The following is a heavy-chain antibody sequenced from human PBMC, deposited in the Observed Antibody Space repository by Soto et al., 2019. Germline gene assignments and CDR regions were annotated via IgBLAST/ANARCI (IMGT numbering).Heavy chain of an antibody. Sequence: VQLVESGGSLVQPGGSLRLSCAASGFAFSDYDMHWVRQVPGKGLEVVSGIDTAGDTYYAVSVKGRFTISRENAKNSLYLQMHSLRADDTAIYYCATENYGGAVADWGQGTLVTVSS. J-gene: IGHJ4*02. D-gene: IGHD6-19*01. CDR2: IDTAGDT. CDR1: GFAFSDYD. V-gene: IGHV3-13*01. CDR3: ATENYGGAVAD.